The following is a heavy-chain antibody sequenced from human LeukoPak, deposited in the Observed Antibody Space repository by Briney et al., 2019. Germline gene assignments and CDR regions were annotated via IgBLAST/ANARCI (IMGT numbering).Heavy chain of an antibody. CDR2: INSDGSST. CDR1: GFSFSSYW. CDR3: ARDPSGSYYRSEYYFDY. Sequence: GGSLRLSCAASGFSFSSYWMHWVRQAPGKGLVWVSRINSDGSSTSYADSVKGRFTISRDNAKNTLYLQMNSLRAEDTAVYYCARDPSGSYYRSEYYFDYWGQGTLVTASS. V-gene: IGHV3-74*01. D-gene: IGHD1-26*01. J-gene: IGHJ4*02.